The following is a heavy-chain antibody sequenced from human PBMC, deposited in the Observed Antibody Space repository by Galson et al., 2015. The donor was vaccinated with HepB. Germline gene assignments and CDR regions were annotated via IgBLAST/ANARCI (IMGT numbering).Heavy chain of an antibody. J-gene: IGHJ4*02. CDR3: ARHYWAGLLWFGSHRGGYFDY. CDR1: GGSISSSSYY. Sequence: SETLSLTCSVSGGSISSSSYYWGWIRQPPGKGLEWIGSIYYSGSTYYNPSLKSRVTISVDTSKNQFSLKLSSVTAADTAVYYCARHYWAGLLWFGSHRGGYFDYWGQGTLVTVSS. CDR2: IYYSGST. D-gene: IGHD3-10*01. V-gene: IGHV4-39*01.